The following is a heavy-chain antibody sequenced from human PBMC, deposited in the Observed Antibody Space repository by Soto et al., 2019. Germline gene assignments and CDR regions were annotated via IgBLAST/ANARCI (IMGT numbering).Heavy chain of an antibody. J-gene: IGHJ6*02. V-gene: IGHV1-18*01. CDR3: AGTSHGSEYGMVV. Sequence: QVQLVQSGAEVKKPGASVKVSCKASGYTFTSYGISWVRQAPGQGLEWMGWISAYNGNTNYSQKLHGRVTMTKDTSTSTAYMDLRSLRSDDTAVYYCAGTSHGSEYGMVVWGQGTTVTVSS. CDR2: ISAYNGNT. CDR1: GYTFTSYG. D-gene: IGHD3-10*01.